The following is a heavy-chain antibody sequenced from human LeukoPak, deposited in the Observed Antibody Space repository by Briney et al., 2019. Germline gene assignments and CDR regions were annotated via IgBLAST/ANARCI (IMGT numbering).Heavy chain of an antibody. J-gene: IGHJ4*02. CDR3: DRGYYYDSSGYWIDY. CDR2: ISYDGSIK. CDR1: GFTFSSYA. V-gene: IGHV3-30*04. Sequence: GGSLRLSCAASGFTFSSYAMHWVRQAPGKGLEWVAVISYDGSIKYYADSVKGRFTISRDNSKNTLYLQMNSLRAEDTAVYYCDRGYYYDSSGYWIDYWGQGTLVTVSS. D-gene: IGHD3-22*01.